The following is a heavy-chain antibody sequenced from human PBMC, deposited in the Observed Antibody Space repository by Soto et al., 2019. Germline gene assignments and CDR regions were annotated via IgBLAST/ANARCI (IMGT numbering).Heavy chain of an antibody. V-gene: IGHV1-18*01. CDR2: ISAYNGNT. D-gene: IGHD6-13*01. CDR3: ARDSPSSSWYYYYYGMDV. J-gene: IGHJ6*02. Sequence: QVQLVQSGAEVKKPGASVKVSCKASGYTFTSYGISWVRQAPGQGLEWMGWISAYNGNTNYAQKLQGRVTMTTDTSTSPAYMELRSLRSDDTAVYYCARDSPSSSWYYYYYGMDVWGQGTTVTVSS. CDR1: GYTFTSYG.